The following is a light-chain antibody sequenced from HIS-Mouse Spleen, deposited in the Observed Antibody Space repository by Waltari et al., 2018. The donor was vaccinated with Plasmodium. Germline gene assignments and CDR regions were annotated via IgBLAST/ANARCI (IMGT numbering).Light chain of an antibody. Sequence: IQMTQSPSSLSASAGDRVTITCRASQSISSYLNWYQQKPGKAPKLLIYAASSLQSGVPSRFSGSGSGTDFTLTISSLQPEDFATYYCQQSYSTPPTFGGGTKVEIK. CDR1: QSISSY. J-gene: IGKJ4*01. CDR3: QQSYSTPPT. V-gene: IGKV1-39*01. CDR2: AAS.